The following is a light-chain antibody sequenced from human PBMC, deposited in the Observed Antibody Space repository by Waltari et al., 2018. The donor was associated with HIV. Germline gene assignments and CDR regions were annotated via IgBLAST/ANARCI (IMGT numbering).Light chain of an antibody. CDR2: RNN. CDR1: NSTIGTNS. CDR3: ATWDDSLIWV. V-gene: IGLV1-47*01. J-gene: IGLJ3*02. Sequence: QPVLTQPPSASGTPGHGVTISRSGSNSTIGTNSVYWYHHLPGMAPKLPIYRNNRRPSGIPDRFSGSRSGTSASLAISGLRSEDEADYYCATWDDSLIWVFGGGTKLTVL.